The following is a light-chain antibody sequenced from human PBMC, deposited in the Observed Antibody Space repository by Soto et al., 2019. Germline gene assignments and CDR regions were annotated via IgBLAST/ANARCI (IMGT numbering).Light chain of an antibody. V-gene: IGKV1-17*01. Sequence: DSQMTQSPSSLFASVGDRVSITCRASQGIRNNLGWYQQRPGKAPKRLIYGTSNLQTGVPSRFSGSGYGTDFTLTISSLQPEDFATYYCLQHETYPRTFGQGTKVDIK. J-gene: IGKJ1*01. CDR2: GTS. CDR3: LQHETYPRT. CDR1: QGIRNN.